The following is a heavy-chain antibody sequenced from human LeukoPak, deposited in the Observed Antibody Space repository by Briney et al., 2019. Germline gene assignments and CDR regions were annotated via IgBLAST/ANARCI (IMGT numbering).Heavy chain of an antibody. Sequence: ASVKVSCKASGGTFSSYAISWVRQAPGQGLEWMGGIIPIFGTANYAQKLQGRVTITADESTSTAYMELSSLRSEDTAVYYCAREGIGLDAFDIWGQGTTVTVSS. CDR3: AREGIGLDAFDI. CDR2: IIPIFGTA. J-gene: IGHJ3*02. CDR1: GGTFSSYA. D-gene: IGHD6-13*01. V-gene: IGHV1-69*13.